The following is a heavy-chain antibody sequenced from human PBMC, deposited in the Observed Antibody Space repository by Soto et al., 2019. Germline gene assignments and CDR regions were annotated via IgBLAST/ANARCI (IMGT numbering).Heavy chain of an antibody. V-gene: IGHV1-18*01. CDR1: GYTFTSYG. CDR3: AREVGRESSGYYSRFYYCYGMDV. D-gene: IGHD3-22*01. CDR2: ISAYNGNT. J-gene: IGHJ6*02. Sequence: GASVKVSCKASGYTFTSYGISWVRQAPGQGLEWMGWISAYNGNTNYAQKLQGRVTMTTDTSTSTAYMELRSLRSDDTAVYYCAREVGRESSGYYSRFYYCYGMDVWGQGTTVTVSS.